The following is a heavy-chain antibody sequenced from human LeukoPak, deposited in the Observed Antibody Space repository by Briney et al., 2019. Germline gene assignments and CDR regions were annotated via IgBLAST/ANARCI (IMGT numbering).Heavy chain of an antibody. V-gene: IGHV3-48*03. J-gene: IGHJ4*02. CDR1: GFTFSSYE. D-gene: IGHD3-9*01. CDR2: ISSSGSTI. Sequence: GSLRLSCAASGFTFSSYEMNWVRQAPGKGLEWVSYISSSGSTIYYADSVKGRFTISRDNAKNSLYLQMNSLRAEDTAVYYCARARGYFDWLYDYWGQGTLVTVSS. CDR3: ARARGYFDWLYDY.